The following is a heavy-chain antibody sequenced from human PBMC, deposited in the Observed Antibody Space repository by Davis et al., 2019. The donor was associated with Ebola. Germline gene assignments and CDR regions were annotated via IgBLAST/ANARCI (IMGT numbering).Heavy chain of an antibody. CDR1: GFSFSTYW. D-gene: IGHD5-18*01. J-gene: IGHJ4*02. CDR2: MNTDGSVR. V-gene: IGHV3-74*01. Sequence: HTGGSLRLSCEASGFSFSTYWMHWVRQAPGKGLVWVSLMNTDGSVRNYADSVKGRFTISRDNAKNSLYLQMNSLRDEDTAVYYCAREWIQLWLGVDYWGQGTLVTVSS. CDR3: AREWIQLWLGVDY.